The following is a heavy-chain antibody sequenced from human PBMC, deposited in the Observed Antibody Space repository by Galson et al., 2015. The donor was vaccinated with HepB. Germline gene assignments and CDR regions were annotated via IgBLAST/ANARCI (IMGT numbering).Heavy chain of an antibody. V-gene: IGHV4-59*08. Sequence: LSLTCTVSGGSISRYYWSWIRQPPGKGLEWIGNFYYSGSTNYNPSLKSRVTISLDTSKNQFSLKLSSVTAADTAVYYCARHGYVVTGAYYFDYWGQGTLVTASS. CDR2: FYYSGST. J-gene: IGHJ4*02. CDR3: ARHGYVVTGAYYFDY. D-gene: IGHD2-2*03. CDR1: GGSISRYY.